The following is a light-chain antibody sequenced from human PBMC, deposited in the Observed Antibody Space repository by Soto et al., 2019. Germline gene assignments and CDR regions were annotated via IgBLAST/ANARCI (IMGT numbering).Light chain of an antibody. CDR2: GAF. V-gene: IGKV3-15*01. Sequence: IVTTKTPGALSVSPGERDTLSCIHSQNNNSNLAWYQQKPGQAPSLLIYGAFTRATGIPARFSGTGSGTDFTLTISSLQSEDLAVYYCQQYDSLPLTFGGGTMVDIK. J-gene: IGKJ4*01. CDR3: QQYDSLPLT. CDR1: QNNNSN.